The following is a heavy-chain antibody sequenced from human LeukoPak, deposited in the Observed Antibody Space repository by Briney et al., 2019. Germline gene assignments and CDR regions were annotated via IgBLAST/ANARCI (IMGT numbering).Heavy chain of an antibody. Sequence: GASVTVSCKTSGYTFLSHAINWVRQAPGQRLEWIGWVSAGNDNTQYSQKFQGRVTIARDTSASTVYMELNSLRFEDTAVYYCARDSSGWYEFDYWGQGTLVTVSS. CDR2: VSAGNDNT. CDR3: ARDSSGWYEFDY. V-gene: IGHV1-3*01. J-gene: IGHJ4*02. CDR1: GYTFLSHA. D-gene: IGHD6-19*01.